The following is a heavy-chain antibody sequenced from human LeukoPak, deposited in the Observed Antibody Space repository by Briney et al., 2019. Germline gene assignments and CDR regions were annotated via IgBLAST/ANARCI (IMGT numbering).Heavy chain of an antibody. V-gene: IGHV1-69*01. CDR1: GGTFSSYA. CDR2: IIPIFGTA. J-gene: IGHJ3*02. D-gene: IGHD6-13*01. Sequence: SVKVSCKASGGTFSSYAISWVRQAPGQGLEWMGGIIPIFGTANYAQKFQGRVTITADESTSTAYMELSSLRSEDTAVYYCARVGRAITAAGFGAFDIWGQRAMVIVSS. CDR3: ARVGRAITAAGFGAFDI.